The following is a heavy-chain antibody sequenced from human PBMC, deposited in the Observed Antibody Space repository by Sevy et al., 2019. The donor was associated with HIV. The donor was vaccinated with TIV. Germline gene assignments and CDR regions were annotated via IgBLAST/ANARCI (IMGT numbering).Heavy chain of an antibody. V-gene: IGHV4-34*01. J-gene: IGHJ4*02. CDR1: GGSFSGYY. D-gene: IGHD6-19*01. CDR3: ARGAEIAVAGTAYFDY. CDR2: SNHSGST. Sequence: SETLSLTCAVYGGSFSGYYWSWIRRPPGKGLEWIGESNHSGSTNDNPSLKSRVTISVDTSKNQFSLKLSSVTAADTAVYYCARGAEIAVAGTAYFDYWGQGTLVTVSS.